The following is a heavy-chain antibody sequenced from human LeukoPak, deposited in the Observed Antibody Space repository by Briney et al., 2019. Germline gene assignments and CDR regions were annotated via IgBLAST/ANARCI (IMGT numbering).Heavy chain of an antibody. V-gene: IGHV3-33*01. CDR1: GFTFSSYG. D-gene: IGHD4-17*01. CDR2: IWYDGSNK. CDR3: ASDYGDYGDY. Sequence: GRSLRLSCAASGFTFSSYGMRWVRQAPGKGLEWVAVIWYDGSNKYYADSVKGRFTISRDNSKNTLYLQMNSLSAEDTAVYYCASDYGDYGDYWGQGTLVTVSS. J-gene: IGHJ4*02.